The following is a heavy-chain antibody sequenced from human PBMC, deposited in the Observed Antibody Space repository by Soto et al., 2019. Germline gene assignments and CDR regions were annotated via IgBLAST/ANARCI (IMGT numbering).Heavy chain of an antibody. CDR2: IWYDGSNK. V-gene: IGHV3-33*01. D-gene: IGHD1-26*01. J-gene: IGHJ6*02. Sequence: QVQLVESGGGVVQPGRSLRLSCAASGLTFSSYGMHWVRQAPGKGLEWVAVIWYDGSNKYYADSVKGRFTISRDNSKNTLYLQMNSLRAEDTAVYYCAREPYSGSYYYGMDVWGQGTTVTVSS. CDR1: GLTFSSYG. CDR3: AREPYSGSYYYGMDV.